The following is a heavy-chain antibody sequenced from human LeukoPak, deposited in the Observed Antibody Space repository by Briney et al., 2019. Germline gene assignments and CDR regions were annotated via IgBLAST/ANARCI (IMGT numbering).Heavy chain of an antibody. J-gene: IGHJ4*02. CDR3: TTFYHEYSPY. Sequence: GGSLRLSCAASGFSFMNAWMIWVRQAPGKGLEWVGRIKSNADGGTPDYAAPARGRFTISRDDSKNTLYLQVNSLKTEDTAVYYCTTFYHEYSPYWGRGTLVTVSS. V-gene: IGHV3-15*01. CDR2: IKSNADGGTP. D-gene: IGHD2/OR15-2a*01. CDR1: GFSFMNAW.